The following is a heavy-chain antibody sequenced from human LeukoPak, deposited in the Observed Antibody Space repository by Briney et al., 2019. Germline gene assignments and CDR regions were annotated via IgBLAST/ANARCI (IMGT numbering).Heavy chain of an antibody. D-gene: IGHD2-21*02. J-gene: IGHJ6*03. Sequence: SETLSLTCAVYGESFSSHSWSWIRQPPGKGLEWIGEINHSGGTNYNPSLQSRVTISVDTSKNQFSLMLTSMTAAYTGVYYCARGPHGDCYYSYVYMDVWGKGTPVTVSS. CDR2: INHSGGT. V-gene: IGHV4-34*01. CDR1: GESFSSHS. CDR3: ARGPHGDCYYSYVYMDV.